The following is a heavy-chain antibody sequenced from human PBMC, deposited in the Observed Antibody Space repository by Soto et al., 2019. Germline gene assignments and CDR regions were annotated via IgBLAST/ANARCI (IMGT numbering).Heavy chain of an antibody. V-gene: IGHV4-61*01. Sequence: PSETLSLTCTVSGGSVSSGSYYWSWIRQPPGKGLEWIGYIYYSGSTNYNPSLKSRVTISVDTSKNQFSLKPSSVTAADTAVYYCARDLRQQLVKSYYFDYWGQGTLVTVSS. CDR2: IYYSGST. D-gene: IGHD6-13*01. CDR3: ARDLRQQLVKSYYFDY. J-gene: IGHJ4*02. CDR1: GGSVSSGSYY.